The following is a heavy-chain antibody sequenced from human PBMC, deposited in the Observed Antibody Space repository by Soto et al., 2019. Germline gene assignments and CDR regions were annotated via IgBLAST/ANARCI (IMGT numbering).Heavy chain of an antibody. Sequence: QVQLVQSGTEVKKPGSSVKVSCKASGGTLSSYAISWVRQAPGQGVEWMGGIIPIFGTTNYAQRFQGRVSITADESTSTTYMELSSLRSDDTAVYYCAGSYKYGSGTFDAFDIWGQGTLVTVSS. CDR3: AGSYKYGSGTFDAFDI. V-gene: IGHV1-69*01. CDR2: IIPIFGTT. J-gene: IGHJ3*02. CDR1: GGTLSSYA. D-gene: IGHD3-10*01.